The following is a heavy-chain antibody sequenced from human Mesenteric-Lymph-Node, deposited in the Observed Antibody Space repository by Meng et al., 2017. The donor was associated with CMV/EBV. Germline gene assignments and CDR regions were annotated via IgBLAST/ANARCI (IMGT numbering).Heavy chain of an antibody. CDR1: GYTFNGYY. J-gene: IGHJ5*02. D-gene: IGHD6-6*01. CDR2: INPNIADT. Sequence: ASVKVSCKASGYTFNGYYIHWVRQAPGQGLEWMGWINPNIADTNYAQKFQDRVTMTRDKSISTAFMEVIRLRSDDTAVYYCARDLDGSSSGWFDPWGQGTLVTVSS. V-gene: IGHV1-2*02. CDR3: ARDLDGSSSGWFDP.